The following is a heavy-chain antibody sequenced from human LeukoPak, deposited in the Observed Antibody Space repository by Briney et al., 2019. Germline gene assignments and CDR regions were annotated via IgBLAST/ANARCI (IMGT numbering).Heavy chain of an antibody. V-gene: IGHV4-59*01. D-gene: IGHD1-26*01. J-gene: IGHJ6*03. Sequence: PSETLSLTCTVSGGSISSYYWSWIRQPPGKGLEWIGYIYYSGSTNYNPSLKSRVTISVDTSKNQFSLKLSSVTAADTAVYYCARDGSGYSGSYYYYYYYMDVWGKGTTVTVSS. CDR1: GGSISSYY. CDR2: IYYSGST. CDR3: ARDGSGYSGSYYYYYYYMDV.